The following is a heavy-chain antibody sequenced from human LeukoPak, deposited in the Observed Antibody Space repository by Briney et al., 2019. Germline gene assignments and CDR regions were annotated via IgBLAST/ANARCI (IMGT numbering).Heavy chain of an antibody. V-gene: IGHV4-39*01. CDR2: IYYSGST. Sequence: SETLSLTCTVFGGSVSSSSYYWGWIRQPPGKGLEWIGIIYYSGSTYYNPSLKSLVTISINTSKNQFSLKLSSVTAADTAVYYCARLIRSDFDYWGQGTLVTVSS. D-gene: IGHD3-16*01. J-gene: IGHJ4*02. CDR3: ARLIRSDFDY. CDR1: GGSVSSSSYY.